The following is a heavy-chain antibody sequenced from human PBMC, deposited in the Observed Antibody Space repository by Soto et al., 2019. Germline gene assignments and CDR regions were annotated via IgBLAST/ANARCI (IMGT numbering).Heavy chain of an antibody. CDR2: IYYSGSA. V-gene: IGHV4-59*01. CDR1: GGSISSYY. J-gene: IGHJ6*02. D-gene: IGHD1-26*01. Sequence: SETLSLTCTVSGGSISSYYWSWIRQPPGKGLEWIGYIYYSGSANYNPSLKSRVTISVDTSKNQFSLKLSSVTAADTAVYYCARDRGGVGATGEYYYGMDGWGQGTTVTVSS. CDR3: ARDRGGVGATGEYYYGMDG.